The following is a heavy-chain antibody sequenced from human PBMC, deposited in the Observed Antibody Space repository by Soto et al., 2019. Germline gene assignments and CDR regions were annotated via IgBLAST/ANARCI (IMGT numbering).Heavy chain of an antibody. V-gene: IGHV4-59*08. CDR1: AASISSYY. J-gene: IGHJ2*01. CDR2: MYNSEDT. Sequence: QVQLQESGPGLVRPSETLSLTCTVSAASISSYYWTWIRQPPGKGLEWIGHMYNSEDTKYNPSLKSRVTMSVDTSKNQFSLKLRSVTAADTAIYYCVRHATDRHGNAEDWYFDPWGRGTLVTVSS. D-gene: IGHD2-15*01. CDR3: VRHATDRHGNAEDWYFDP.